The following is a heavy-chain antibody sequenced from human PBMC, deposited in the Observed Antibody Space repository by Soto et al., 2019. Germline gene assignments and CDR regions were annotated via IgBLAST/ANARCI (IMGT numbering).Heavy chain of an antibody. J-gene: IGHJ5*02. CDR3: ARDVVVAAPPNWFDP. Sequence: QVLLVQSGAEVKKPGSSVKVSCKASGGTFSSYAISWVRQAPGQGLEWMGGIIPIFGTANYAQKFQGRVTLTADESTSTAYIELSSLRSEYTAVYYCARDVVVAAPPNWFDPWGQGTLVTVSS. V-gene: IGHV1-69*12. D-gene: IGHD2-15*01. CDR1: GGTFSSYA. CDR2: IIPIFGTA.